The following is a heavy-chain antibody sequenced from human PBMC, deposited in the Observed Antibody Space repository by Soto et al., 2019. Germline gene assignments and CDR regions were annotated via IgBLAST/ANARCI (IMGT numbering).Heavy chain of an antibody. D-gene: IGHD5-18*01. CDR1: GYSISNGYY. CDR2: IYHSGST. CDR3: ARLQLWLQGIDY. J-gene: IGHJ4*02. V-gene: IGHV4-38-2*01. Sequence: TLSLTCAVSGYSISNGYYWGWIRQPPGKGLEWIGSIYHSGSTYYNPSLKSRVTILVDTSKNQFSLKLGSVTDADTAVYYCARLQLWLQGIDYWGQGSLVTFSS.